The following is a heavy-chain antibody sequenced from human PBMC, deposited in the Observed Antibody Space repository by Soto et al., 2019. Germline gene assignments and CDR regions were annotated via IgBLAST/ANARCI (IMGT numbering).Heavy chain of an antibody. CDR1: GYTFTNYG. D-gene: IGHD2-15*01. CDR2: ISPNNGDT. V-gene: IGHV1-18*04. J-gene: IGHJ4*02. CDR3: ARTPRAQMIVLEAATRFDY. Sequence: QVQLVQFGAEVKRPGASMKVSCKASGYTFTNYGFNWVRQAPGQGLEWMGWISPNNGDTIYAQTFQGRVTLTTDTSTSTAYMELRSLTSDDTAVYYCARTPRAQMIVLEAATRFDYWGQGTLVTVSS.